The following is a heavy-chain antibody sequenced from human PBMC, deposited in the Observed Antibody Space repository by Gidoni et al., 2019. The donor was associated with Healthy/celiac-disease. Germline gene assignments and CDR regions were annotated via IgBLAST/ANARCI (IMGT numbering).Heavy chain of an antibody. CDR1: GGTFSSYA. CDR2: IIPIFGTA. CDR3: ARCAYCSGGSRTGWFDP. Sequence: QVQLVQSGAEVKKPGSSVKVSCKASGGTFSSYAISWVRQAPGQGLEWMGGIIPIFGTANYAQKFQGRVTITADKSTSTAYMELSSLRSEDTAVYYCARCAYCSGGSRTGWFDPWGQGTLVTVPS. J-gene: IGHJ5*02. D-gene: IGHD2-15*01. V-gene: IGHV1-69*06.